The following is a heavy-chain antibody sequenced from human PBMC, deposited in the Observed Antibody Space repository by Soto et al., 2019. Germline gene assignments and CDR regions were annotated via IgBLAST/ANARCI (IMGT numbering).Heavy chain of an antibody. CDR1: GVTFSSYA. CDR3: ARDTKGDVLRFLEWPRAWFDP. D-gene: IGHD3-3*01. Sequence: SVKVSCKASGVTFSSYAISWVRQAPGQGLEWMGGIIPIFGTANYAQKFQGRVTITADESTSTAYMELSSLRSEDTAVYYCARDTKGDVLRFLEWPRAWFDPWGQGTLVTVSS. CDR2: IIPIFGTA. J-gene: IGHJ5*02. V-gene: IGHV1-69*13.